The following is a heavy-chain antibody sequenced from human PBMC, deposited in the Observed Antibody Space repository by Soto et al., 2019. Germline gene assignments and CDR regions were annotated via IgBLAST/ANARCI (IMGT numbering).Heavy chain of an antibody. V-gene: IGHV3-23*01. CDR3: ANMEYYYYYGMDV. D-gene: IGHD3-3*01. CDR1: GFTFSSYA. Sequence: VQLLESGGGLVQPGGSLRLSCAASGFTFSSYAMSWVRQAPGKGLEWVSAISGSGGSTYYADSVKGRFTISRDNSKNTLYLQMNSLRAEDTAVYYCANMEYYYYYGMDVWGQGTTVTVSS. J-gene: IGHJ6*02. CDR2: ISGSGGST.